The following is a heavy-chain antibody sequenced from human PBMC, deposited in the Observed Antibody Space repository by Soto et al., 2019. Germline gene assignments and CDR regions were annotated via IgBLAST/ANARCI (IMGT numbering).Heavy chain of an antibody. J-gene: IGHJ6*02. CDR3: AYLPCSGGSCYWFSFSGMDV. Sequence: PTLVNPTQTLTLTCTFSGFSLSTSGVGVAWIRQPPGKALEWLALIYWNHDKRYRPSLESRLTITKDTSKNQVVLTMTNMDSVDTATYYCAYLPCSGGSCYWFSFSGMDVWGQGTTVTVSS. CDR1: GFSLSTSGVG. CDR2: IYWNHDK. V-gene: IGHV2-5*01. D-gene: IGHD2-15*01.